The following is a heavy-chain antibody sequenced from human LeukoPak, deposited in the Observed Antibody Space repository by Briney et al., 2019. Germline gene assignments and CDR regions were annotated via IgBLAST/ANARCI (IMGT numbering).Heavy chain of an antibody. CDR2: ISAYNGNT. V-gene: IGHV1-18*01. D-gene: IGHD3-16*02. J-gene: IGHJ4*02. Sequence: ASVKVSCKASGYTFTGYGISWVRQAPGQGLEWMGWISAYNGNTNYAQKLQGRVTMTTDTSTSTAYMELRSLRSDDTAVYYCARAVSITFGGVIVFGDYWGQGTLVTVSS. CDR1: GYTFTGYG. CDR3: ARAVSITFGGVIVFGDY.